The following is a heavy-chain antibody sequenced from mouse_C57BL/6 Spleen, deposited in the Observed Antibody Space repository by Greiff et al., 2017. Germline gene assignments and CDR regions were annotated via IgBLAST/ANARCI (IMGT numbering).Heavy chain of an antibody. V-gene: IGHV1-26*01. Sequence: VQLQQSGPELVKPGASVKISCKASGYTFTDYYMNWVKQSHGKSLEWIGDINPNNGGTSYNQKFKGKATLTVDKSFSTAYMQLRRRTSEDSAVYYCASQGYYGSSKEYYAMDYWGQGTSVTGSS. D-gene: IGHD1-1*01. CDR3: ASQGYYGSSKEYYAMDY. CDR2: INPNNGGT. J-gene: IGHJ4*01. CDR1: GYTFTDYY.